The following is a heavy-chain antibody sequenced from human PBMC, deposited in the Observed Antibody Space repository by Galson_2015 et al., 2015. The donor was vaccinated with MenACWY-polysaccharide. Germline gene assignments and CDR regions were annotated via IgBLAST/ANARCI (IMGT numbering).Heavy chain of an antibody. D-gene: IGHD3-22*01. Sequence: ETLSLTCTVSGGSISSYSWSWVRQPPGKGLEWIGYIYYSGSTNYNPSLKSRVTISVDTSKNQFSLKLSSVTAAGTAVYYCGRGPSMIVGKFDYWGQGTLVTVSS. CDR2: IYYSGST. V-gene: IGHV4-59*01. J-gene: IGHJ4*02. CDR3: GRGPSMIVGKFDY. CDR1: GGSISSYS.